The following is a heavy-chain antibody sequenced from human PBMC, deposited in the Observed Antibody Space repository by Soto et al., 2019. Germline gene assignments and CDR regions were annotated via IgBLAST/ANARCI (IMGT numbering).Heavy chain of an antibody. CDR1: GGSISSGGYY. V-gene: IGHV4-31*03. J-gene: IGHJ6*02. D-gene: IGHD3-3*01. Sequence: KPSETLSLTCTVSGGSISSGGYYWSWIRQHPGKGLEWIGYIYYSGSTYYNPSLKSRVTISVDTSKNQFSLKLSSVTAADTAVYYCARDGDFEYGMDVWGQGTTVTVSS. CDR3: ARDGDFEYGMDV. CDR2: IYYSGST.